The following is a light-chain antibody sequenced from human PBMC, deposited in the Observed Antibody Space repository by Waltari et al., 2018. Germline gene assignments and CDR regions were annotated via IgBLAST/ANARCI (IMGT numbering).Light chain of an antibody. J-gene: IGLJ2*01. V-gene: IGLV4-69*01. CDR3: QTWTTDIGL. CDR1: SGHSSYA. Sequence: QPVLTQSPSASASLGASVKLTCTLSSGHSSYAIAWHQQQQGKAPRHLMRLNSVGSHSKGDGIPDRFSGSSSGAERYLTISNLQSEDEADYYCQTWTTDIGLFGGGTRLTVL. CDR2: LNSVGSH.